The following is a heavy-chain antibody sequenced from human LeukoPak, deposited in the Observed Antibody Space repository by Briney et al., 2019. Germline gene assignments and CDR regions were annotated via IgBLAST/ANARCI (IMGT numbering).Heavy chain of an antibody. J-gene: IGHJ6*03. CDR1: GGSFSGYY. D-gene: IGHD4-11*01. CDR2: INHSGST. Sequence: SETLSLTCAVYGGSFSGYYWSWIRQPPGKGLEWIGEINHSGSTNYNPSLKSRVTISVDTSKNQFSLKLSSVTAADTAVYYCARITVTTLGYYYYMDVWGKGTTVTVSS. CDR3: ARITVTTLGYYYYMDV. V-gene: IGHV4-34*01.